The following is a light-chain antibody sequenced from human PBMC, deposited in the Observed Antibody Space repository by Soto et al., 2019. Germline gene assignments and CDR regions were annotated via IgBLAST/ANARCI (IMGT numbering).Light chain of an antibody. CDR2: AAS. CDR1: QSISSY. CDR3: QQSYSTPPA. Sequence: DIQMTQSPSSLSASVGDRGTITWRASQSISSYLNWYQQKPGKAPKLLIYAASSLQSGVPSRFSGSGSGTDFTLTISSLQPEDFATYYCQQSYSTPPAFGQGTKVDIK. J-gene: IGKJ1*01. V-gene: IGKV1-39*01.